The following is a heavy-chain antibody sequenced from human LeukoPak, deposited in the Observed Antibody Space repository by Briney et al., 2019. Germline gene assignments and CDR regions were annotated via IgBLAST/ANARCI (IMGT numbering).Heavy chain of an antibody. CDR3: ARSPGEILTGYYQYFDY. J-gene: IGHJ4*02. D-gene: IGHD3-9*01. CDR2: IYYSGST. CDR1: GGSISSYY. V-gene: IGHV4-59*01. Sequence: PSETLSLTCTVSGGSISSYYWSWIRQPPGKGLEWIGYIYYSGSTYYNPSLKSRVTISVDTSKNQFSLKLSSVTAADTAVYYCARSPGEILTGYYQYFDYWGQGTLVTVSS.